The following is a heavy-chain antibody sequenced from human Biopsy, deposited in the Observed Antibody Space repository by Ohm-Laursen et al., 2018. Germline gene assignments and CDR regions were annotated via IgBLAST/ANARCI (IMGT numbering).Heavy chain of an antibody. J-gene: IGHJ5*02. Sequence: SQTLSLTCTVSGGSISSGGSYWSWIRQPPGKGLGWVGIIFNRANTYYNPSLKNLITISGDTSKNQFSLKLNSVTAADTAVYYCARGDYFDSNGYICFDPWGQGTLVTVSS. CDR1: GGSISSGGSY. CDR2: IFNRANT. D-gene: IGHD3-22*01. V-gene: IGHV4-31*01. CDR3: ARGDYFDSNGYICFDP.